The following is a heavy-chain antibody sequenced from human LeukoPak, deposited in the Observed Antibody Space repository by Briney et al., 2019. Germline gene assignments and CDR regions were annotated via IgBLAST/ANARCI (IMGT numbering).Heavy chain of an antibody. CDR2: IYYSGRT. D-gene: IGHD6-13*01. V-gene: IGHV4-30-4*08. J-gene: IGHJ4*02. CDR1: GVSIRSADYY. Sequence: PSETLSLTCTVSGVSIRSADYYWSWIREPPGKGLEWIGYIYYSGRTQYNPSLKSRVTVSVDTSKNQFSLKLSSVTAADTAVYYCARDTAAAPFDYWGQGTLVTVSS. CDR3: ARDTAAAPFDY.